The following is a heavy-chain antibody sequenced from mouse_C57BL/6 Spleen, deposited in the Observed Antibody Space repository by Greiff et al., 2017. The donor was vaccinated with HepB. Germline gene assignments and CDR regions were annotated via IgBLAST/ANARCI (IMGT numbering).Heavy chain of an antibody. V-gene: IGHV14-4*01. J-gene: IGHJ4*01. CDR2: IDPENGDT. CDR1: GFNIKDDY. D-gene: IGHD3-2*02. CDR3: TTGTAQATFAMDY. Sequence: DVKLQESGAELVRPGASVKLSCTASGFNIKDDYMHWVKQRPEQGLEWIGWIDPENGDTEYASKFQGKATITADTSSNTAYLQLSSLTSEDTAVYYCTTGTAQATFAMDYWGQGTSVTVSS.